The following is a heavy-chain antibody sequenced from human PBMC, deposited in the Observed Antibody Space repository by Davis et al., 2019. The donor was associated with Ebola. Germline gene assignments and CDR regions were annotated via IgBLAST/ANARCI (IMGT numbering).Heavy chain of an antibody. CDR3: ARGTYSSSWWSYDAFDI. J-gene: IGHJ3*02. V-gene: IGHV4-34*01. CDR1: GGSFSGYY. Sequence: MPSETLSLTCAVYGGSFSGYYWRWIRHPTGKGLEWIGEINHSGRTNYNPSLTSRVTISVDPSKNQFSLKLSSVTAADTAVYYCARGTYSSSWWSYDAFDIWGQGTMVTVSS. D-gene: IGHD6-13*01. CDR2: INHSGRT.